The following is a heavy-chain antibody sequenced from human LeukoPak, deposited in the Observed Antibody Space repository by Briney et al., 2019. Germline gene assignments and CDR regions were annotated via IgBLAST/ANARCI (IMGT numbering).Heavy chain of an antibody. CDR1: GGSISSGDYY. V-gene: IGHV4-30-4*01. J-gene: IGHJ4*02. CDR2: IYYSGST. CDR3: ARVGYYYDSSGSDFDY. D-gene: IGHD3-22*01. Sequence: SETLSLTCTVSGGSISSGDYYWSWIRQPPGKGLEWIGYIYYSGSTYYNPSLKSRVTISVDTSKNQFSLKLSFVTAADTAVYYCARVGYYYDSSGSDFDYWGQGTLVTVSS.